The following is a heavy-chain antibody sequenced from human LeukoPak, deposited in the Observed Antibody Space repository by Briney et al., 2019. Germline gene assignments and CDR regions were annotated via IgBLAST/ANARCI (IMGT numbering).Heavy chain of an antibody. Sequence: GESLKISCKASGYTFTNYWIGWVRQMPGKDLEWMGTIYPGDSDTRYSPSFQGQVSISADKSTNTAYLQWSSLKASDTAIYYCERLGTAIVARYFDFWGQGTLVTVSS. V-gene: IGHV5-51*01. J-gene: IGHJ4*02. CDR2: IYPGDSDT. CDR3: ERLGTAIVARYFDF. D-gene: IGHD5-18*01. CDR1: GYTFTNYW.